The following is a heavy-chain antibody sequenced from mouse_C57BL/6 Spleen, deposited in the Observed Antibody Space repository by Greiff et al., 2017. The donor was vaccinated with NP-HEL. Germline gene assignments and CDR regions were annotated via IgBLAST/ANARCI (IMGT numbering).Heavy chain of an antibody. V-gene: IGHV2-4*01. CDR2: IWSGGST. CDR3: AKTSYDYDVYAMDY. CDR1: GFSLTSYG. D-gene: IGHD2-4*01. Sequence: QVQLKESGPGLVQPSQSLSITCTVSGFSLTSYGVHWVRQPPGKGLEWLGVIWSGGSTDYNAAFISRLSISKDNSKSQVFFKMNSLQADDTAIYYCAKTSYDYDVYAMDYWGQGTSVTVSS. J-gene: IGHJ4*01.